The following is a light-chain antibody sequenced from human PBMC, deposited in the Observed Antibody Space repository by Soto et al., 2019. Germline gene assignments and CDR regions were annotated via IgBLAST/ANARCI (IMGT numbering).Light chain of an antibody. CDR1: SSDVCDYNY. CDR3: ISYTSSSSHVV. Sequence: QSALTQPASVSGSPGQSITISCTGTSSDVCDYNYVSWYQQHPGKPPKLMIYDVSNRPSGVSNRFSGSKSGNTASLTISGLQAEDEADYYCISYTSSSSHVVFGGGTKLTVL. J-gene: IGLJ2*01. V-gene: IGLV2-14*01. CDR2: DVS.